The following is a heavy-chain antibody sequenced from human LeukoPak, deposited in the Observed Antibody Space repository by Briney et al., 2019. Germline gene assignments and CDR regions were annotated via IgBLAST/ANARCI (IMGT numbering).Heavy chain of an antibody. V-gene: IGHV3-30*19. Sequence: GGSLRLSCAASGFTFSSYGMYWVRQAPGKGLEWVAVISYDGNEKYSADSVKGRFTISRDNSKNTLFLQMNSLRTEDTAVYYCARGRTGTFDYWGQGNLVTVSS. CDR2: ISYDGNEK. D-gene: IGHD1/OR15-1a*01. CDR1: GFTFSSYG. CDR3: ARGRTGTFDY. J-gene: IGHJ4*02.